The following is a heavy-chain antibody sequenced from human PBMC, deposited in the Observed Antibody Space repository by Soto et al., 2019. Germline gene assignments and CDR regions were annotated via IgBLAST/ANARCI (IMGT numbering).Heavy chain of an antibody. D-gene: IGHD3-10*01. CDR3: TKWSGFGDA. Sequence: GGSLRLSCATSGFDFSSNSMTWVRQAPGKGLEWVSGISATGDKTFYLDSVRGRFTVSRDIYKNILYLHMSSLRAEDTAVYYCTKWSGFGDAWGQGTLVTVSS. V-gene: IGHV3-23*01. CDR2: ISATGDKT. J-gene: IGHJ5*02. CDR1: GFDFSSNS.